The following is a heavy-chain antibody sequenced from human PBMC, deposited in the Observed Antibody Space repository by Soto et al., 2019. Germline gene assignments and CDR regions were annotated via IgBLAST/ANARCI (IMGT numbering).Heavy chain of an antibody. V-gene: IGHV3-21*01. J-gene: IGHJ5*01. D-gene: IGHD1-7*01. CDR3: ARDPPTGATLDWFDS. Sequence: GGSLRLSCAGSGFSFSSDSMGWVRQAPGKGLEWVSSISSSGSFMNYADSVKGRFTISRDNAKNSVNLHMTGLKDEDTAVYYCARDPPTGATLDWFDSWGQGTLVTVSS. CDR2: ISSSGSFM. CDR1: GFSFSSDS.